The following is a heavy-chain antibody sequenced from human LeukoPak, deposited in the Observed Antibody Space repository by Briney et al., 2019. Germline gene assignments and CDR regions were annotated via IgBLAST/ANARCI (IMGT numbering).Heavy chain of an antibody. D-gene: IGHD3-3*01. Sequence: GRSLRLSCAASGFTFSSYAMHWVRQAPGKGLEWVAVISYDGGNKYYADSVKGRFTISRDNSKNTLYLQMNSLRAEDTAVYYCARDNNNGEWLLSVDYWGQGTLVTVSS. V-gene: IGHV3-30*01. CDR3: ARDNNNGEWLLSVDY. CDR2: ISYDGGNK. CDR1: GFTFSSYA. J-gene: IGHJ4*02.